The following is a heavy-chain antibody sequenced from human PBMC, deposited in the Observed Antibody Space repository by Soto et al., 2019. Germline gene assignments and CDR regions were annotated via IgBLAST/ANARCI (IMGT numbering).Heavy chain of an antibody. V-gene: IGHV4-34*01. Sequence: SETLSLTCAVYGGSFSGYYWSWIRQPPGKGLEWIGEINHSGSTNYNPSLKSRVTISVDTSKNQFSLKLSSVTAADTAVYYCARYAGYSSSWYYYYYGMDVWGQGTTVTVSS. D-gene: IGHD6-13*01. CDR3: ARYAGYSSSWYYYYYGMDV. CDR1: GGSFSGYY. CDR2: INHSGST. J-gene: IGHJ6*02.